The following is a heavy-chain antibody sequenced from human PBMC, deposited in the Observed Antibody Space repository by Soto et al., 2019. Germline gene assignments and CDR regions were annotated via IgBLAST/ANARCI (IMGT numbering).Heavy chain of an antibody. CDR2: IYYSGST. CDR3: ARHSGGWLYYFDY. CDR1: GGSISSYY. Sequence: SETLSLTCTVSGGSISSYYWSWIRQPPGKGLEWIGYIYYSGSTNYNPSLKSRVTISVDTSKNQFSLKLSSVTAADTAVYYCARHSGGWLYYFDYWGQGTLVTDSS. V-gene: IGHV4-59*01. J-gene: IGHJ4*02. D-gene: IGHD2-15*01.